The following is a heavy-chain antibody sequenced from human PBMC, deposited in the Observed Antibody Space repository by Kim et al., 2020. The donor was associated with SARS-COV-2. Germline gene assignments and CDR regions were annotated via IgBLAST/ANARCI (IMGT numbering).Heavy chain of an antibody. CDR1: GDSISSYS. CDR2: TPYSGST. Sequence: SETLSLTCTVSGDSISSYSWSWIRQPPGKGLEWIAYTPYSGSTNYNPSLKSRVTISVDTSKNQFSLKLSSVTAADTAVYYCARDRIGYCSSTSCSLHFDYWGQGTLVTVSS. CDR3: ARDRIGYCSSTSCSLHFDY. J-gene: IGHJ4*02. V-gene: IGHV4-59*01. D-gene: IGHD2-2*01.